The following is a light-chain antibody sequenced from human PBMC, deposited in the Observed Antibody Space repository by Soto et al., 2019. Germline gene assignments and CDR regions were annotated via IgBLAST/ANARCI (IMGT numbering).Light chain of an antibody. Sequence: DIQLTQSPSSLSASVGDRVTITCRASQNINGYLAWYQQKPGKAPKLLIYWASSLISGVPSRFTGGESGTEFTLTISSLQPDDFATYYCYQYSAYPLTFGGVTKV. CDR2: WAS. V-gene: IGKV1-5*03. CDR3: YQYSAYPLT. J-gene: IGKJ4*01. CDR1: QNINGY.